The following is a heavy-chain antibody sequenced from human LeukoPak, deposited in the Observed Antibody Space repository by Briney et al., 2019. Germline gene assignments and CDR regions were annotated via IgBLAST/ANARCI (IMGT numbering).Heavy chain of an antibody. V-gene: IGHV3-74*01. CDR3: ARDLGQYYDTSDNWFDP. Sequence: GGSLRLSCEASTFNFGLYVMTWARQAPGKGLEWVSRINSDGINTSYADSVKGRFTISRDNAKNTLNLQMNSLRAEDTAVYYCARDLGQYYDTSDNWFDPWGQGTLVTVSS. D-gene: IGHD3-22*01. CDR1: TFNFGLYV. CDR2: INSDGINT. J-gene: IGHJ5*02.